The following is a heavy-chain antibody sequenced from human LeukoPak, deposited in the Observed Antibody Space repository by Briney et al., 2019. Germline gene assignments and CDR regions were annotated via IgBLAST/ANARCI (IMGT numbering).Heavy chain of an antibody. CDR3: ARESHCPFGVCPRDYYMDV. J-gene: IGHJ6*03. CDR1: GGSFSSYY. Sequence: TPSETLSLTCAIYGGSFSSYYWSWIRQPPGKGLEWIGEINHSGSTNYNPSLKSRVTISEDTSKNQFSLKLSSVTAADTARYYCARESHCPFGVCPRDYYMDVWGKGITVTVSS. D-gene: IGHD2-8*01. V-gene: IGHV4-34*01. CDR2: INHSGST.